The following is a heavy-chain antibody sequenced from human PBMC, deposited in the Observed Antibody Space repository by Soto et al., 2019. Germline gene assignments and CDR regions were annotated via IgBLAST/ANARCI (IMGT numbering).Heavy chain of an antibody. Sequence: GASVKVSCKASGYTFTSYGISWVRQAPGQGLEWMGWISAYNGNTNYAQKLRGRVTMTTDTSTSTAYMGPRSLRSDDTAVYYCARTYSKYFTSSEADYWGQGTQVTVSS. CDR2: ISAYNGNT. V-gene: IGHV1-18*01. CDR3: ARTYSKYFTSSEADY. J-gene: IGHJ4*02. CDR1: GYTFTSYG. D-gene: IGHD2-21*01.